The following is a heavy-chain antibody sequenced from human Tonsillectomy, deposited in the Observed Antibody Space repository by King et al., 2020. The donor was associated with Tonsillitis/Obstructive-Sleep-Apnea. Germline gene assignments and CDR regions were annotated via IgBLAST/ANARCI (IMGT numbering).Heavy chain of an antibody. J-gene: IGHJ6*03. Sequence: VQLVESGAEVKKPGASVKLSCTASGYTFTDYYLYWVRQVPGQGLEWLGRIHPNGGGTNYAQKVQGRVPMTRETSISTAHMGLSRLRSDDTAVYFCAREGYSPMDVWGKGTTVTVSS. V-gene: IGHV1-2*06. CDR2: IHPNGGGT. CDR1: GYTFTDYY. CDR3: AREGYSPMDV. D-gene: IGHD5-18*01.